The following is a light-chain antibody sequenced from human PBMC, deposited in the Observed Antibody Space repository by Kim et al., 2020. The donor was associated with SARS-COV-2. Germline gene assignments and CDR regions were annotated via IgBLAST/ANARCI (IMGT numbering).Light chain of an antibody. V-gene: IGKV3-11*01. J-gene: IGKJ2*01. Sequence: RDIGIPARFSGSGSGADFTLTIDSLEPEDVAVYYCQQRSTWPSRTFGQGTKEDIK. CDR3: QQRSTWPSRT.